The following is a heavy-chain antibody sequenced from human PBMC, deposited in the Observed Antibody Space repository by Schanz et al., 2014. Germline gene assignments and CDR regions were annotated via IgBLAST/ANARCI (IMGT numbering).Heavy chain of an antibody. CDR1: GFSFSSYA. Sequence: EVQLVESGGGVVRPGGSLRLSCAASGFSFSSYAMGWVRQARGKGLEWVSYVSRSTPDIYYADSVKGRFTMSRDNAKNAVFLQMNSLRAEDTAVYYCAKGRFGELSAFDIWGQGTMVTVSS. CDR3: AKGRFGELSAFDI. V-gene: IGHV3-23*04. CDR2: VSRSTPDI. D-gene: IGHD3-10*01. J-gene: IGHJ3*02.